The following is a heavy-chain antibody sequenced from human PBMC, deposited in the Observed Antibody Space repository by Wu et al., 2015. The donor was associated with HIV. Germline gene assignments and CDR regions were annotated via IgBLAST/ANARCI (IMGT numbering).Heavy chain of an antibody. CDR1: GYTFTSYY. D-gene: IGHD5-24*01. CDR3: ARNLKDGRDN. V-gene: IGHV1-46*01. Sequence: QVQLVQSGAEVKKPGASVKVSCKASGYTFTSYYIHWVRQAPGQGLEWMGIINPSGGSTSYAQKFQGRVTMTRDTSTSTVYMEVGSLRSEDTAVYYCARNLKDGRDNWGQGTLVTVSS. CDR2: INPSGGST. J-gene: IGHJ4*02.